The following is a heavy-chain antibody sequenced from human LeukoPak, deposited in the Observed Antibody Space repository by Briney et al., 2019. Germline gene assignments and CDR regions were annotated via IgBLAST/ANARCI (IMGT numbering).Heavy chain of an antibody. CDR2: IWYDGSNK. V-gene: IGHV3-33*01. CDR1: GFTFSSYG. J-gene: IGHJ6*02. D-gene: IGHD2-2*02. CDR3: ARDLGYCSSTSCHTGAYYYYGMDV. Sequence: GGSLRLSCAASGFTFSSYGMHWVRQAPGNGLEWVAVIWYDGSNKYYADSVKGRFTISRDNSKNTLYLQMNSLRAEDTAVYYCARDLGYCSSTSCHTGAYYYYGMDVWGQGTTVTVSS.